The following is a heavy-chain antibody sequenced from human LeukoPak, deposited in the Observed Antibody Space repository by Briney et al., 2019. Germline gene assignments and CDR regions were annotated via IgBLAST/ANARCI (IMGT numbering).Heavy chain of an antibody. CDR1: GVSISNYY. J-gene: IGHJ4*02. CDR3: ARRLGYSYGYSFDS. CDR2: IYTSGST. Sequence: SETLSLTCTVSGVSISNYYWSWIRQSPGMALEGIGHIYTSGSTNYNPSLKSRVTMSVDTSKSQVSLTLSSVTAADTAIYYCARRLGYSYGYSFDSWGQGTLVTVSS. V-gene: IGHV4-4*09. D-gene: IGHD5-18*01.